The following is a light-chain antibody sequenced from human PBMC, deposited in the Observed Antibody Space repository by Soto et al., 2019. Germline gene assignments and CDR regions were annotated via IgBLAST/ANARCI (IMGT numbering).Light chain of an antibody. CDR1: QSVSSN. Sequence: EIVMTQSPATLSVSPGERATLSCRVSQSVSSNLAWYQQKPGQAPRLLIYDASNRATGIPARFSGSGSGTDFTLTISSLEPEDFAVYYCQQRTNWSSVTFGGGTKVDI. J-gene: IGKJ4*01. CDR3: QQRTNWSSVT. CDR2: DAS. V-gene: IGKV3-11*01.